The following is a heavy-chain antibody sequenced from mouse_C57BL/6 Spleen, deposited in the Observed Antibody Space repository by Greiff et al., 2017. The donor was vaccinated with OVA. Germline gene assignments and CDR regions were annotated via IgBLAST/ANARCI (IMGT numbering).Heavy chain of an antibody. J-gene: IGHJ2*01. Sequence: VQLQQPGAELVRPGSSVKLSCKASGYTFTSYWMHWVKQRPIQGLEWIGNIDPSDSETHYNQKFKDKATLTVDKSSSTAYMQLSSLTSEDSAVYYCARTGHYYGSSNYFDYWGQGTTLTVSS. CDR3: ARTGHYYGSSNYFDY. V-gene: IGHV1-52*01. CDR1: GYTFTSYW. CDR2: IDPSDSET. D-gene: IGHD1-1*01.